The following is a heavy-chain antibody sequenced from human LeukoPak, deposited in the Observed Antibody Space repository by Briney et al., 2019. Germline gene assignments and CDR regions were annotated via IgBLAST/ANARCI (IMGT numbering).Heavy chain of an antibody. J-gene: IGHJ6*02. CDR3: ARGRYYYGSGSSVQNYYYYYGMDV. D-gene: IGHD3-10*01. Sequence: SETLSLTCTVSGGSISSYYWSWIRQPPGKGLEWIGYIYYSGSTNYNASLKSRVTMSVDTSKNQFSLKLSSVTAADTAVYYCARGRYYYGSGSSVQNYYYYYGMDVWGQGTTVTVSS. CDR1: GGSISSYY. CDR2: IYYSGST. V-gene: IGHV4-59*01.